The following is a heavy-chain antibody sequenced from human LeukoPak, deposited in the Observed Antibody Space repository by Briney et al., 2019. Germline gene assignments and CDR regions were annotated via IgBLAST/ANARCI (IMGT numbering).Heavy chain of an antibody. CDR3: ARDYRSGAPDYLDS. Sequence: SGGSLRLSCAASGFAFSSYEMNWVRQAPGKGLEWVSYISRSGNNIYYADSVKGRFTISRDNAKNSLYLQMNSLRVDDTAVYWCARDYRSGAPDYLDSWGQGTLVTVSS. J-gene: IGHJ4*02. CDR2: ISRSGNNI. V-gene: IGHV3-48*03. CDR1: GFAFSSYE. D-gene: IGHD1-14*01.